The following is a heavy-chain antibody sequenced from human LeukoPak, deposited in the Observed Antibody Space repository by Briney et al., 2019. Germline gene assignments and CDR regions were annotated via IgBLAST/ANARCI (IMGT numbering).Heavy chain of an antibody. Sequence: RHGESLKISCQGSGYSFTTYWIGWVRQMPGKGLEWMGIIYLGDSDTRYSPSFQGQVTISADKSISTAYLQWNTLKASDTAMYYCARRGSRGYSYEVWGQGTLVSVSS. CDR2: IYLGDSDT. V-gene: IGHV5-51*01. CDR1: GYSFTTYW. CDR3: ARRGSRGYSYEV. D-gene: IGHD5-18*01. J-gene: IGHJ4*02.